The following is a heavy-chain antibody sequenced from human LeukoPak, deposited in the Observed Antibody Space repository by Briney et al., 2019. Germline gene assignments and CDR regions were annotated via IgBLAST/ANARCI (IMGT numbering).Heavy chain of an antibody. CDR2: IKSKTDGGTT. Sequence: PGGSLRLSCAASGFTFSNAWMSWVRQAPGKGLEWVGRIKSKTDGGTTDYAAPVKGRFTISRDDSKNTLYLQMNSLKTGDTAVYYCTTDPQQWWLDYWGQGTLVTVSS. D-gene: IGHD2-15*01. V-gene: IGHV3-15*01. CDR1: GFTFSNAW. J-gene: IGHJ4*02. CDR3: TTDPQQWWLDY.